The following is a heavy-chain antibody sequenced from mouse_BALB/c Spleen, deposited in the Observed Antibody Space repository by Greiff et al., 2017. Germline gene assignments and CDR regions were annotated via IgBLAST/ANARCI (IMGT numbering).Heavy chain of an antibody. CDR3: ARIGWLLTWFAY. V-gene: IGHV8-11*01. J-gene: IGHJ3*01. D-gene: IGHD2-3*01. CDR1: GFSLSTYGIG. CDR2: IWWNDNK. Sequence: QVTLKESGPGILQPSQTLSLTCSFSGFSLSTYGIGVGWIRQPSGKGLEWLAHIWWNDNKYYNTALKSRLTISKDTSNNQVFLKIASVDTADTATYYCARIGWLLTWFAYWGQGTLVTVSA.